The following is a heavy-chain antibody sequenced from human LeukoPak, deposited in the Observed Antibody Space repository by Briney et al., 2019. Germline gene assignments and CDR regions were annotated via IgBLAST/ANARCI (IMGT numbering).Heavy chain of an antibody. CDR1: GGSISSSSYY. V-gene: IGHV4-39*01. D-gene: IGHD6-6*01. CDR2: IYYSGST. CDR3: ARTLLSSSIDY. Sequence: SETLSLTCTVSGGSISSSSYYWGWIRQPPGKGLEWIGSIYYSGSTYYNPSLKSRVTISVDTSKNQFSLKLSSVTAADTAVYYCARTLLSSSIDYWGQGTLVTVSS. J-gene: IGHJ4*02.